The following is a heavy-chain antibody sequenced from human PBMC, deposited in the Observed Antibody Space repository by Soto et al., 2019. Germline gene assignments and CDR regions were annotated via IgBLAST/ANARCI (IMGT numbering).Heavy chain of an antibody. J-gene: IGHJ6*02. CDR1: GYSFTSYW. Sequence: PGESLKISCKGSGYSFTSYWISWVRQMPGKGLEWMGRIDPSDSYTNYSPYFQGHVTISADKSISTAYLQWSSLKASDTAMYYCASPGDSYGYAYYYYGMDVWGQGTTVTVSS. CDR2: IDPSDSYT. D-gene: IGHD5-18*01. CDR3: ASPGDSYGYAYYYYGMDV. V-gene: IGHV5-10-1*01.